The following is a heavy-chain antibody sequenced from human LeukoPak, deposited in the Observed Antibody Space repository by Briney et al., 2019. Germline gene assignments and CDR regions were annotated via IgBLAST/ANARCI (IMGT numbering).Heavy chain of an antibody. J-gene: IGHJ4*02. V-gene: IGHV3-53*04. CDR1: GFTVSTNC. CDR3: ARVDTVMAYYFDL. D-gene: IGHD5-18*01. Sequence: GGSLRLSCAASGFTVSTNCMTWVRQAPGKGLEWGSTIYSGGTTYYADSVMGRFTISRHNSRNTLYLQMNSLRAEDTAVYYCARVDTVMAYYFDLWGQGTLVTVSS. CDR2: IYSGGTT.